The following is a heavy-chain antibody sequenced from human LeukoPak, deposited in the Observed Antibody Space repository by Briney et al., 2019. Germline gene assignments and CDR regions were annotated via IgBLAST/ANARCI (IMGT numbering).Heavy chain of an antibody. V-gene: IGHV3-21*01. J-gene: IGHJ4*02. CDR1: GFSFSSHY. D-gene: IGHD1-26*01. Sequence: NPGGSLRLSCAASGFSFSSHYMNWVRQASGKGLEWVSSISSRGGYIYSADSVKGRFTISRDNAKNSVYLHMNSLRAEDTAVYYCARTYNGSSHFDYWGQGTLVTVSS. CDR3: ARTYNGSSHFDY. CDR2: ISSRGGYI.